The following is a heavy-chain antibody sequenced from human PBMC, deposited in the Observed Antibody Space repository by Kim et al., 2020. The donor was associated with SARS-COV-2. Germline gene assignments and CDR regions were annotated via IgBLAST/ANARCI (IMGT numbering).Heavy chain of an antibody. CDR1: GFTFSGSA. J-gene: IGHJ6*02. V-gene: IGHV3-73*01. D-gene: IGHD4-17*01. Sequence: GGSLRLSCAASGFTFSGSAMHWVRQASGKGLEWVGRIRSKANSYATAYAASVKGRFTISRDDSKNTAYLQMNSLKTEDTAVYYCTTPPYGDSDNGPHYYYGMDVWGPGTTVTVSS. CDR3: TTPPYGDSDNGPHYYYGMDV. CDR2: IRSKANSYAT.